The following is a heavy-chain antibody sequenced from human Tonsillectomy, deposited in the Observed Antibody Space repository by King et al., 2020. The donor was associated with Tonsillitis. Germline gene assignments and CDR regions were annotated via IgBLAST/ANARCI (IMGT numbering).Heavy chain of an antibody. Sequence: VQLVESGGGVVQPGRSLRLSCAASGFTFSSYAMHWVRQAPGKGLEWVAVISYDGSNKYYADSVKGRFTISRDNSKNTLYLQMNSLRAEDTAVYYCARDADIVVVVAATGGFDYWDQGTLVTVSS. CDR2: ISYDGSNK. V-gene: IGHV3-30-3*01. CDR3: ARDADIVVVVAATGGFDY. J-gene: IGHJ4*02. D-gene: IGHD2-15*01. CDR1: GFTFSSYA.